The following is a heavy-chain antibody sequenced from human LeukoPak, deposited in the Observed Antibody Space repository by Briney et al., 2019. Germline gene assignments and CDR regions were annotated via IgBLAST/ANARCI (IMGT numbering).Heavy chain of an antibody. CDR1: GYTFTYRY. CDR2: ITPFNGNT. CDR3: ARGRYLLQVFDY. V-gene: IGHV1-45*02. D-gene: IGHD1-26*01. Sequence: VASVKVSCKASGYTFTYRYLHWVRQAPGQALEWMGWITPFNGNTNYAQKFQDRVTITRNTSISTAYMELSSLRSEDTAVYYCARGRYLLQVFDYWGQGTLVTVSS. J-gene: IGHJ4*02.